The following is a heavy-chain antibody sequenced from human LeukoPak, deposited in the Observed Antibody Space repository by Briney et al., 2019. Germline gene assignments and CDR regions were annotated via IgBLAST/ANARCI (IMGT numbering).Heavy chain of an antibody. CDR1: GFTFSSYS. CDR3: ARDSGSYYLRFDY. V-gene: IGHV3-21*01. CDR2: ISGSSSYI. Sequence: GGSLRPSCAASGFTFSSYSMNWVRQAPGKGLEWVSSISGSSSYIYYADSVKGRFTISRDNAKNSLYLQMNSLRAEDTAVYYCARDSGSYYLRFDYWGQGTLVTVSS. D-gene: IGHD1-26*01. J-gene: IGHJ4*02.